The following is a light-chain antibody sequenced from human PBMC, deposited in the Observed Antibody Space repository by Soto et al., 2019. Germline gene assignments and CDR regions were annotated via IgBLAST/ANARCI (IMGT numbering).Light chain of an antibody. CDR2: DVS. CDR3: RSYTRSEGV. V-gene: IGLV2-14*01. Sequence: QSALTQPASVSGSPGQSITFSCTGTSSDVGGYNYVSWYQQHPGKAPKLMIYDVSNRPSGVSNRFSGSKSGNTASLTISGLQAEDEADYYCRSYTRSEGVFGTGTKVTV. J-gene: IGLJ1*01. CDR1: SSDVGGYNY.